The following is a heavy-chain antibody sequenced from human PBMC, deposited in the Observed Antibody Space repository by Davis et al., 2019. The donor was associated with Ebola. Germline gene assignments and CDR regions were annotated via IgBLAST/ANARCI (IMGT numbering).Heavy chain of an antibody. Sequence: GGSLRLSCAASGFTFSSYAMSWVRQAPGKGLEWVSAISGSGGSTYYADSVKGRFTISRDNSKNTLYLQMNSLRAEDTAVYYCARAYCSSTSCYIHYYYGMDVWGQGTTVTVSS. V-gene: IGHV3-23*01. D-gene: IGHD2-2*02. CDR3: ARAYCSSTSCYIHYYYGMDV. J-gene: IGHJ6*02. CDR2: ISGSGGST. CDR1: GFTFSSYA.